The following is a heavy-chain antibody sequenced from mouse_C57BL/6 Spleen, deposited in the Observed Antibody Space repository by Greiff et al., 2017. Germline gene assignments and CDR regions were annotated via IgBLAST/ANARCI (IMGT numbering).Heavy chain of an antibody. Sequence: VHLVESGPELVKPGASVKISCKASGYAFSSSWMNWVKQRPGKGLEWIGRIYPGDGDTNYNGKFKGKATLTAEKSSSTAYMQLSSLTSEDSAVYFCARTDMIYYAMDYWGQGTSVTVSS. V-gene: IGHV1-82*01. CDR1: GYAFSSSW. CDR3: ARTDMIYYAMDY. D-gene: IGHD2-3*01. CDR2: IYPGDGDT. J-gene: IGHJ4*01.